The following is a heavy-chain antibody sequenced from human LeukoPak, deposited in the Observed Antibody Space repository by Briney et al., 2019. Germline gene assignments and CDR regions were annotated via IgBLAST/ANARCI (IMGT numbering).Heavy chain of an antibody. CDR2: ISSSSSTI. CDR1: GFTFSTYS. J-gene: IGHJ4*02. Sequence: GGSLRLSCAASGFTFSTYSMNWVRQAPGKGLKWVSYISSSSSTIYYADSVKGRFTISRDNAKNSLYLQMNSLRAEDTAVYYCARDRARYFDWLLYYWGQGTLVTVSS. V-gene: IGHV3-48*04. D-gene: IGHD3-9*01. CDR3: ARDRARYFDWLLYY.